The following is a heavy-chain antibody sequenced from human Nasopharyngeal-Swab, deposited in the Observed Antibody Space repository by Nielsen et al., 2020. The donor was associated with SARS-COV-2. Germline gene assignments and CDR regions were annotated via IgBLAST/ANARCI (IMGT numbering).Heavy chain of an antibody. J-gene: IGHJ4*02. V-gene: IGHV3-48*03. Sequence: GGSLRLSCAASGFTVSKYEMNWVRQAPGKGREWVSYISERDGTSYYADSVRGRFTISRDNAKNSLYLQMNSLRAEDTAVYYCARASRAWYWGQGALVTVSS. CDR3: ARASRAWY. CDR2: ISERDGTS. CDR1: GFTVSKYE.